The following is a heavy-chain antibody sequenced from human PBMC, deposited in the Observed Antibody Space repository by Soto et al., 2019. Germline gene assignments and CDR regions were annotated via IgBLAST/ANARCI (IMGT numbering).Heavy chain of an antibody. J-gene: IGHJ4*02. CDR3: ARGPAAGTLDY. CDR1: GFTCSSSA. D-gene: IGHD6-13*01. Sequence: GGSLRLSCAASGFTCSSSAMHWVGQAPGKGLEWVAVISYDGSNKYYADSVKGRFTISRDNSKNTLYLQMNSLRAEDTAVYYCARGPAAGTLDYWGQGTLVAVSS. V-gene: IGHV3-30-3*01. CDR2: ISYDGSNK.